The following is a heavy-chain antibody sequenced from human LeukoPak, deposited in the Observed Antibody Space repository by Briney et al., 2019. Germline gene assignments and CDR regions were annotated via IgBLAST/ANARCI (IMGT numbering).Heavy chain of an antibody. D-gene: IGHD1-14*01. J-gene: IGHJ4*02. CDR1: GFNFGDYH. Sequence: PGGSLRLSCAASGFNFGDYHMTWIRQRPGKGLEWVANINQGGSDKYYVDSVKGRFTISRDNANNLLYLQMNSLRGEDTAVYYCTRDRSRAEDDWGQGTLVTVPS. V-gene: IGHV3-7*01. CDR3: TRDRSRAEDD. CDR2: INQGGSDK.